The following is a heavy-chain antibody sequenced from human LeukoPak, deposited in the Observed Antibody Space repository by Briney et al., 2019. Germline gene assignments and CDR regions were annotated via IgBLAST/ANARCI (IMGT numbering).Heavy chain of an antibody. D-gene: IGHD3-10*01. Sequence: SETLSLTCDVYGGSFSGYYWSWIRQPPGKGLEWIGEINHRGSTNYNPSLESRVTISVHTSKNQFSLKLSSVTAADTAMYYCARGWVSRGSFDYWGQGTLVTVSS. V-gene: IGHV4-34*01. J-gene: IGHJ4*02. CDR1: GGSFSGYY. CDR2: INHRGST. CDR3: ARGWVSRGSFDY.